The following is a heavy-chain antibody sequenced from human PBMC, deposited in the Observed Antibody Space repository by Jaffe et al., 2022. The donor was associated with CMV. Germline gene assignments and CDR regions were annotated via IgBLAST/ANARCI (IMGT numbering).Heavy chain of an antibody. J-gene: IGHJ4*02. V-gene: IGHV3-21*01. CDR2: ISSSSSYI. CDR1: GFTFSSYS. Sequence: EVQLVESGGGLVKPGGSLRLSCAASGFTFSSYSMNWVRQAPGKGLEWVSSISSSSSYIYYADSVKGRFTISRDNAKNSLYLQMNSLRAEDTAVYYCARDPKGYSYGYYFDYWGQGTLVTVSS. D-gene: IGHD5-18*01. CDR3: ARDPKGYSYGYYFDY.